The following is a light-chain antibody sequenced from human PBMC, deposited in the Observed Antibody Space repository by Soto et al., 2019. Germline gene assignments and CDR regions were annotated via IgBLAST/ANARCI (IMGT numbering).Light chain of an antibody. V-gene: IGKV3-15*01. CDR2: GTT. CDR1: QSFSYY. CDR3: QQYYNWPLS. J-gene: IGKJ4*01. Sequence: EIVLTQSPATLSVSPGERATLSCRASQSFSYYVGWYQQKPGQVPRLLLYGTTTSATGIPARLSGSGSGTEFTLTISSLQSEDSALYYCQQYYNWPLSFGGGTKVDIK.